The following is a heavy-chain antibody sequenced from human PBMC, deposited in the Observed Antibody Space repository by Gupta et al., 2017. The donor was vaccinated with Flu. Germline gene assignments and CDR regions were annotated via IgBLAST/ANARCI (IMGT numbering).Heavy chain of an antibody. V-gene: IGHV3-7*01. J-gene: IGHJ4*02. CDR2: IKLDGSET. D-gene: IGHD1-26*01. CDR3: ASGPRNGISGTYYGY. Sequence: APGKGLEWVANIKLDGSETYYVDSVKGRFTISRDNAKNSLYLQMNSLRAEDTAVYYCASGPRNGISGTYYGYWGQGTLVTVSS.